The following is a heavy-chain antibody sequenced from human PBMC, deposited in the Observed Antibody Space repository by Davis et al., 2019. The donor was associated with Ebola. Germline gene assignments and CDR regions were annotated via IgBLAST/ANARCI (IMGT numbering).Heavy chain of an antibody. CDR1: GGSFSGYY. CDR2: IYYSGST. V-gene: IGHV4-34*01. J-gene: IGHJ3*02. CDR3: ARGEWELLFDAFDI. Sequence: SETLSLTCAVYGGSFSGYYWSWIRQPPGKGLEWIGSIYYSGSTYYNPPLKSRVTISVDTSKNQFSLKLSSVTAADTAVYYCARGEWELLFDAFDIWGQGTMVTVSS. D-gene: IGHD1-26*01.